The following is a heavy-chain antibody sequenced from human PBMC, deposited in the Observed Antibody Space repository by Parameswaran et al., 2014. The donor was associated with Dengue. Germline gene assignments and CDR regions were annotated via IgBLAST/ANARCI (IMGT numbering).Heavy chain of an antibody. CDR3: ASSSGYEYYFDY. V-gene: IGHV4-34*01. CDR2: INHSGST. D-gene: IGHD3-22*01. Sequence: VRQAPGKGLEWIGEINHSGSTNYNPSLKSRVTISVDTSKNQFSLKLSSVTAADTAVYYCASSSGYEYYFDYWGQGTLVTVSS. J-gene: IGHJ4*02.